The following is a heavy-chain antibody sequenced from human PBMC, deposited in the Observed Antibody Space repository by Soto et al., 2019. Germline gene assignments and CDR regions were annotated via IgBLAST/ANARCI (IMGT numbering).Heavy chain of an antibody. D-gene: IGHD3-3*01. Sequence: QVQLVESGGGVVQPGRSLRLSCAASGFTFSSYGMHWVRQAPGKGLEWVAVISYDGSNKYYADSVKGRFTISRDNSKNPLYLQMNSLRAEDTVVYYCAKDVLRFLEWLAFYGMDVWGQGTTVTVSS. CDR2: ISYDGSNK. CDR1: GFTFSSYG. J-gene: IGHJ6*01. V-gene: IGHV3-30*18. CDR3: AKDVLRFLEWLAFYGMDV.